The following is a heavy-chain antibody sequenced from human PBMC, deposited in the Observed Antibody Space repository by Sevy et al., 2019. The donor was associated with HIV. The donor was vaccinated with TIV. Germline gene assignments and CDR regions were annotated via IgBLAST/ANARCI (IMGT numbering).Heavy chain of an antibody. CDR3: ARGSFCSSASCYSGGYHY. V-gene: IGHV3-7*01. CDR1: GFTFSSYW. Sequence: GGSLRLSCAASGFTFSSYWLNWVRQAPGKGLEWVANIKQDGSERYYVDSVKGRFTISRANAKNSLYLQMNSLRAEDTAVYYCARGSFCSSASCYSGGYHYWGQGTLVTVSS. D-gene: IGHD2-2*01. CDR2: IKQDGSER. J-gene: IGHJ4*02.